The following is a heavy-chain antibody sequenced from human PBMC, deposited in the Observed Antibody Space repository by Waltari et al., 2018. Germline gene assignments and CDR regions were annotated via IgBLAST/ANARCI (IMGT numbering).Heavy chain of an antibody. CDR2: ISGSAGSA. D-gene: IGHD3-16*01. J-gene: IGHJ4*02. V-gene: IGHV3-23*04. CDR1: GFTFSNYA. CDR3: AKDTSIWGMDGYFDY. Sequence: EVQLVESGGGLVQPGGSLRLSCPASGFTFSNYALNWVRQAPGKGLEWVSGISGSAGSAYYADSVKGRFTISRDNSKNTLYLQMNSLRAEDTALYYCAKDTSIWGMDGYFDYWGQGTLVTVSS.